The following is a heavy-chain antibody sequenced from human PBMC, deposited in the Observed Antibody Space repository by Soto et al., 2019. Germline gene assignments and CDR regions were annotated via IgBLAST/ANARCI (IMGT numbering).Heavy chain of an antibody. V-gene: IGHV3-21*06. Sequence: EIQLVESGGDLVKSGGSLRLSCAASGFAFSSYTMNWVRQAPGKGLEWISSISSGGDSTNYADSVKGRFTVTRDSAKNSMFLQMHSLRVEDTAVYYCARDVSLLVILDSWGQGTLVTVSS. CDR2: ISSGGDST. CDR3: ARDVSLLVILDS. CDR1: GFAFSSYT. J-gene: IGHJ5*02. D-gene: IGHD2-15*01.